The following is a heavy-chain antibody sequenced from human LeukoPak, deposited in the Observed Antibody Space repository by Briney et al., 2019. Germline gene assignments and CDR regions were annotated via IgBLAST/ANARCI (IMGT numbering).Heavy chain of an antibody. Sequence: PSETLSLTCTVSGGSISTSSYYWGWIRQPPGKGLEWIGSINYSGSTFYNPSLKSRVTISVDTSKNQFSLKLSSVTAADTAVYYCARESSGWFFDYWGQGTLVTVSS. CDR1: GGSISTSSYY. D-gene: IGHD6-19*01. J-gene: IGHJ4*02. CDR3: ARESSGWFFDY. V-gene: IGHV4-39*07. CDR2: INYSGST.